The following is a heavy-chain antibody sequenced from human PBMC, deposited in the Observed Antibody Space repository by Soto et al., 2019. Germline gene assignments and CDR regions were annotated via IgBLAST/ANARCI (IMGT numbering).Heavy chain of an antibody. CDR1: GGSISSSSYY. Sequence: SETLSLTCTVSGGSISSSSYYWGWIRQPPGKGLEWIGSIYYSGSTYYNPSLKSRVTISVDTSKNQFSLKLSSVTAADTAVYYCARRPYYGSGSYYRVYYMDVCAKGTTAPVSS. CDR3: ARRPYYGSGSYYRVYYMDV. CDR2: IYYSGST. V-gene: IGHV4-39*01. D-gene: IGHD3-10*01. J-gene: IGHJ6*03.